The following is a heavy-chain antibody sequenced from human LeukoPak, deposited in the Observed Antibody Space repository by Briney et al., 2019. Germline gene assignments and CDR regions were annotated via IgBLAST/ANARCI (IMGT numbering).Heavy chain of an antibody. CDR1: GFTFSSYE. CDR2: ISSSGSTI. V-gene: IGHV3-48*03. Sequence: GGSLRLSCAASGFTFSSYEMNWVRQAPGKGLEWVSYISSSGSTIYYADSVKGRFTISRDNAKNSLYLQMNSLRAEDTAVYYCARDHLAYGSGSHYSSFGVDVWGQGTTVTVSS. J-gene: IGHJ6*02. CDR3: ARDHLAYGSGSHYSSFGVDV. D-gene: IGHD3-10*01.